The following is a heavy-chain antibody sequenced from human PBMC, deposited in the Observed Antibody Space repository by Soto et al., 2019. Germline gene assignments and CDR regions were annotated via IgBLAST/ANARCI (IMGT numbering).Heavy chain of an antibody. CDR3: ARGRGYVDGYNFYGMDV. V-gene: IGHV4-34*01. J-gene: IGHJ6*02. CDR2: INHSGST. CDR1: RGSFSGFY. Sequence: PSETLSLTCGVYRGSFSGFYWTWVRQTPGKGLEWIGEINHSGSTNYNPSLKNRVTISVDRSTNYFSLRMTSVTAADAAVYYCARGRGYVDGYNFYGMDVWGQGSTVTVSS. D-gene: IGHD3-10*02.